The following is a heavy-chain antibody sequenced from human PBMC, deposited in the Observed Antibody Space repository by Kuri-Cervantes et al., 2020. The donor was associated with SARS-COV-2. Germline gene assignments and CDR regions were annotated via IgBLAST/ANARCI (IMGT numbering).Heavy chain of an antibody. Sequence: GESLKISCAASGFTLSSYAMHWVRQAPGKGLEWVALISYDGTNKFYADSVKGRFTISRDNSRNTLYLQMNSLRAEDTAVFYCARPDCTINGVCFMDVWGQGTTVTVSS. CDR2: ISYDGTNK. J-gene: IGHJ6*02. V-gene: IGHV3-30-3*01. CDR3: ARPDCTINGVCFMDV. D-gene: IGHD2-8*01. CDR1: GFTLSSYA.